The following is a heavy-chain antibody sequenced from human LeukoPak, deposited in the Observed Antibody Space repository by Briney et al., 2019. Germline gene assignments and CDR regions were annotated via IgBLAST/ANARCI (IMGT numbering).Heavy chain of an antibody. CDR2: IIPIFGTA. J-gene: IGHJ4*02. CDR3: ARALGSMATVYFDY. CDR1: GGTFSSYA. Sequence: SVKVSCKASGGTFSSYAISWVRQAPGQGLEWMGGIIPIFGTANYAQKFQGRVTITADKSTSTAYMELSSLRSADTAVYYCARALGSMATVYFDYWGQGTLVTVSS. D-gene: IGHD5-24*01. V-gene: IGHV1-69*06.